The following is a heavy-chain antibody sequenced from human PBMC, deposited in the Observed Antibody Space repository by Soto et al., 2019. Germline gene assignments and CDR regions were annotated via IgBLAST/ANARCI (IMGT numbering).Heavy chain of an antibody. CDR2: IYSGGST. D-gene: IGHD5-12*01. Sequence: RLSGAGCGLTESSNYISSVRQAPGKGLEWVSVIYSGGSTYYADSVKGRFTISRDNSKNTLYLQMNSLRAEDTAVYYCARVRAGEWLRSNIYYFDYWGQGTLVTVSS. CDR1: GLTESSNY. J-gene: IGHJ4*02. CDR3: ARVRAGEWLRSNIYYFDY. V-gene: IGHV3-66*01.